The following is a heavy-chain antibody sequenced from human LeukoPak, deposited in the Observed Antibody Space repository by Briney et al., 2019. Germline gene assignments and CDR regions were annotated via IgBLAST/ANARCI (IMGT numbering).Heavy chain of an antibody. CDR3: ARDYDILTGYYMFDY. CDR1: GFTFSSYW. D-gene: IGHD3-9*01. CDR2: IKQDGSEK. Sequence: GGSLRLSCAASGFTFSSYWMSWVRQAPGKGREWVVNIKQDGSEKYYVDSVKGRFTISRDNAKNSLYLQMNSLRAEDTAVYYCARDYDILTGYYMFDYWGQGTLVTVSS. V-gene: IGHV3-7*01. J-gene: IGHJ4*02.